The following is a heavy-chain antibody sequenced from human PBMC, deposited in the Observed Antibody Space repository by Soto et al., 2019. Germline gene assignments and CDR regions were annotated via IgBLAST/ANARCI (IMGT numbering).Heavy chain of an antibody. Sequence: PSETLSLTCTVSGGSISSGGYYWSWIRQHPGKGLEWIGYIYYSGSTYYNPSLKSRVTISVDTSKNQFSLKLSSVTAADTAVYYCARNDYSAPFRWFDTWGQGTLVTVS. CDR3: ARNDYSAPFRWFDT. CDR2: IYYSGST. D-gene: IGHD4-17*01. CDR1: GGSISSGGYY. J-gene: IGHJ5*02. V-gene: IGHV4-31*03.